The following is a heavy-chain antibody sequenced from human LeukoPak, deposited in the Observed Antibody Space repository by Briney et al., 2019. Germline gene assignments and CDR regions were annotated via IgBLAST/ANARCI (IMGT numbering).Heavy chain of an antibody. CDR2: IYYSGST. Sequence: SETLSLTCTVSGGSISSSSYYWGWIRQPPGKGLEWIGSIYYSGSTYYNPSLKSRVTISVDTSKNQFSLELSSVTAADTAVYYCARRAMDYYYYGMDVWGQGTTVTVSS. D-gene: IGHD5-18*01. CDR1: GGSISSSSYY. CDR3: ARRAMDYYYYGMDV. J-gene: IGHJ6*02. V-gene: IGHV4-39*01.